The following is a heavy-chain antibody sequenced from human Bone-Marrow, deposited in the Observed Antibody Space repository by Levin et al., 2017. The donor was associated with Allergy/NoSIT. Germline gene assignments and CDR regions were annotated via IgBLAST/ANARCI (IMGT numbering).Heavy chain of an antibody. CDR1: GFSLTTSGMR. Sequence: ESGPTLVKPTQTLTLTCTFSGFSLTTSGMRVTWIRQPPGKALEWLARIDWDDDKFYSTSLKARLTISKDTSKNQVVLTMTNMDPVDTATYYCARLNSGTYADYWGQGTLVTVSS. D-gene: IGHD1-26*01. CDR2: IDWDDDK. CDR3: ARLNSGTYADY. V-gene: IGHV2-70*04. J-gene: IGHJ4*02.